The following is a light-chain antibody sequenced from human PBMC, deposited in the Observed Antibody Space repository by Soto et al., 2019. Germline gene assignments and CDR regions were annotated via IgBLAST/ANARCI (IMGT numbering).Light chain of an antibody. Sequence: EIVLTQSPGTPSLSPGERATLSCRASETVAGSYLAWYQQKPGQAPRLLIHGASTRATGIADRFSGSGSGTDFTLTISRLEPEDFAVYYCQLYGTSPKTFGQGTKVDI. J-gene: IGKJ1*01. V-gene: IGKV3-20*01. CDR2: GAS. CDR1: ETVAGSY. CDR3: QLYGTSPKT.